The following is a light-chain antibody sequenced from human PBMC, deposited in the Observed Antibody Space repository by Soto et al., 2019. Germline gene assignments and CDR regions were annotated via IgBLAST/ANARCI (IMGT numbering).Light chain of an antibody. CDR3: QAWDSPTGGV. CDR2: QDI. V-gene: IGLV3-1*01. Sequence: SYELTQPPSVSVSPGQTANIACSGDKLGDKYVCWYQQKPGQSPVLVIYQDIKRPSGLPERFSGANSGNTATLTISGTQAMDEADYYCQAWDSPTGGVFGGGTKLTVL. J-gene: IGLJ2*01. CDR1: KLGDKY.